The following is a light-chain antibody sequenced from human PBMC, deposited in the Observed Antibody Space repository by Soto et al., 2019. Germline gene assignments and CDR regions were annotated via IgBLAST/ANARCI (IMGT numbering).Light chain of an antibody. CDR3: MQALQAPWT. J-gene: IGKJ1*01. V-gene: IGKV2-28*01. CDR2: LGS. CDR1: QSLLHSNGYNY. Sequence: DIVMTQSPLSLPVTPGESASISCRSSQSLLHSNGYNYLDWYLQKPGQSPQLLIYLGSNRASGGXDXXSGSESGTYFTLKISRVEAEDVGVYYCMQALQAPWTFGQGTRVEIK.